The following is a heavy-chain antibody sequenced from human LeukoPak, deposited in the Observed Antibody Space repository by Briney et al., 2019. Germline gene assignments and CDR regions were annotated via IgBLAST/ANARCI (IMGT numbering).Heavy chain of an antibody. D-gene: IGHD6-19*01. CDR3: ARVFEDRYSSGWYPNYYYYGMDV. CDR2: ISAYNGNT. Sequence: GASVKVSCKASGYTFTGYYMHWVRQAPGQGLEWMGWISAYNGNTNYAQKLQGRVTMTTDTSTSTAYMELRSLRSDDTAVYYCARVFEDRYSSGWYPNYYYYGMDVWGQGTTVTVSS. V-gene: IGHV1-18*04. CDR1: GYTFTGYY. J-gene: IGHJ6*02.